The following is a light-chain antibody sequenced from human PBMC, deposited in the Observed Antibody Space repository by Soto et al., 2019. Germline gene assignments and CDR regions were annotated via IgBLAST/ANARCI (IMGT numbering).Light chain of an antibody. J-gene: IGKJ5*01. CDR2: KAS. Sequence: IQMTQSPSSLSASVEDRVVITCRASQSISNHLNWYQQKPGKAPKLLIYKASSLESGVPSRFSGSGSGTEFTLTISSLQPEDFATYYCHQYNTYPLTFGQGTRLEIK. V-gene: IGKV1-5*03. CDR1: QSISNH. CDR3: HQYNTYPLT.